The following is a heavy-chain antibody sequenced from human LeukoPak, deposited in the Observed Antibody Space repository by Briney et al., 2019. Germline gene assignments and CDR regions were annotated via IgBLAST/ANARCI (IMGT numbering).Heavy chain of an antibody. J-gene: IGHJ3*02. V-gene: IGHV3-7*01. CDR2: IKQDGSEK. Sequence: GGSLRLSCAASGFTFSSYWMSWVRQAPGKGREWVANIKQDGSEKYYVDSVKGRFTISRDNAKNSLYLQMNSLRAEDTAVYYCARAPRYFDWLSAFDIWGQGTMVTVSS. CDR3: ARAPRYFDWLSAFDI. D-gene: IGHD3-9*01. CDR1: GFTFSSYW.